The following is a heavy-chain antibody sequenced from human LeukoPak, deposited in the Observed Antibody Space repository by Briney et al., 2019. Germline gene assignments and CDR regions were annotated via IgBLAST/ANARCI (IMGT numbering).Heavy chain of an antibody. D-gene: IGHD3-3*01. Sequence: GGSLRLSCAASGFTFSSYAMSWVRQAPGKGLEWVSAISGSGGSTYYADSVKGRFTISRDNSKNTLYLQMSSLRAEDTAVYYCANHYYDFWSGYYTRFQNFDYWGQGTLVTVSS. CDR2: ISGSGGST. CDR1: GFTFSSYA. V-gene: IGHV3-23*01. CDR3: ANHYYDFWSGYYTRFQNFDY. J-gene: IGHJ4*02.